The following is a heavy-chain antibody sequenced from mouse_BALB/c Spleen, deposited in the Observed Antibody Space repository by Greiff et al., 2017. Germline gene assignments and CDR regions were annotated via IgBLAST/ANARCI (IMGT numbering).Heavy chain of an antibody. CDR2: ISNGGGCT. D-gene: IGHD4-1*01. Sequence: EVKVEESGGGLVQPGGFLKPPCAASGFTFRSYTMSWVRQTPEKRLEWVAYISNGGGCTYYPDTVKGRFTISRDNAKNTLYLQMSSLKSEDTAMCYCARHRTGENYFDYWGQGTTLTVSS. CDR3: ARHRTGENYFDY. V-gene: IGHV5-12-2*01. J-gene: IGHJ2*01. CDR1: GFTFRSYT.